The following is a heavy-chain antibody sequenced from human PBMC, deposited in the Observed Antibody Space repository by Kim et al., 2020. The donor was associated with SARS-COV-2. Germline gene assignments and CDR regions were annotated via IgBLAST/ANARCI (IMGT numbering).Heavy chain of an antibody. CDR3: ATDPFWSGNGVDY. CDR2: ISSSSSYI. D-gene: IGHD3-3*01. CDR1: GFTFSSYS. Sequence: GGSLRLSCAASGFTFSSYSMNWVRQAPVKGLEWVSSISSSSSYIYYADSVKGRFTISRDNAKNSLYLQMNSLRAEDTAVYYCATDPFWSGNGVDYWGQGTLVTVSS. V-gene: IGHV3-21*01. J-gene: IGHJ4*02.